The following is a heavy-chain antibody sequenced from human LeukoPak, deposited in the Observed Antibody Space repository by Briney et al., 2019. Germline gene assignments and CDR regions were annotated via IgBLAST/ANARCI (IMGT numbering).Heavy chain of an antibody. V-gene: IGHV3-9*01. CDR3: AKALGYCSSTSCYTSDYSYGMDV. J-gene: IGHJ6*02. Sequence: GGSLGLSCAASGFTFDDYAMHWVRQAPGKGLEWVSGISWNSGSIGYADSVKGRFTISRDNAKNSLYLQMNSLRAEDTALYYCAKALGYCSSTSCYTSDYSYGMDVWGQGTTVTVSS. CDR2: ISWNSGSI. D-gene: IGHD2-2*01. CDR1: GFTFDDYA.